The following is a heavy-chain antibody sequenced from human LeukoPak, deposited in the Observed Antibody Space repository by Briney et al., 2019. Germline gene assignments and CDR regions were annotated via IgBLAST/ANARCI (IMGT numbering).Heavy chain of an antibody. J-gene: IGHJ4*02. Sequence: SETLSLTCTVSGGSISSYYWSWIRQPPGKGLEWIGYIYYSGSTNYNPSLKSRVTISVDTSKNQFSLKLSPVTAADTAVYYCARHKRWLQSFFDYWGQGTLVTVSS. D-gene: IGHD5-24*01. V-gene: IGHV4-59*08. CDR1: GGSISSYY. CDR2: IYYSGST. CDR3: ARHKRWLQSFFDY.